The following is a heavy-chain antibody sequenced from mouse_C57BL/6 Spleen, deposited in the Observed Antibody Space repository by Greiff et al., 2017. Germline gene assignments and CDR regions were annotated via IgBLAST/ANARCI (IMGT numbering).Heavy chain of an antibody. CDR2: INPGSGGT. D-gene: IGHD1-1*01. CDR1: GYAFTNYL. V-gene: IGHV1-54*01. J-gene: IGHJ4*01. Sequence: VQLQQSGAELVRPGTSVKVSCKASGYAFTNYLIECVKQRPGQGLEWIGVINPGSGGTNYNEKFKGKATLTADKSSSTAYMQLSSLTSEDSAVYFCARELLRYPYYAMDYWGQGTSVTVSS. CDR3: ARELLRYPYYAMDY.